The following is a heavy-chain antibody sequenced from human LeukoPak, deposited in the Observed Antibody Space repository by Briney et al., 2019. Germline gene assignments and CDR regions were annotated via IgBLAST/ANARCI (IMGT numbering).Heavy chain of an antibody. J-gene: IGHJ4*02. CDR3: ARGRGYCSSTSCSNTLLDY. D-gene: IGHD2-2*01. CDR2: IGTAGDT. CDR1: GFTFSSYD. V-gene: IGHV3-13*01. Sequence: GGSLRLSCAASGFTFSSYDMHWVRQATGKGLEWGSAIGTAGDTSDPGSVKGRFSISRENAKNSLYLQINSLRAGDTAAYYSARGRGYCSSTSCSNTLLDYWGQGTLVTVSS.